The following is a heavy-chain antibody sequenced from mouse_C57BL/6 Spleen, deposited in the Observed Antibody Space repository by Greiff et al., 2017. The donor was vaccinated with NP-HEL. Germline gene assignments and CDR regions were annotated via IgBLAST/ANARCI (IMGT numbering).Heavy chain of an antibody. CDR3: ARSGGRGYFDY. CDR1: GYAFSSSW. Sequence: VQLQESGPELVKPGASVKISCKASGYAFSSSWMNWVKQRPGKGLEWIGRIYPGDGDTNYNGKFKGKATLTADKSSSTAYMQLKSLTSEDSAVYYCARSGGRGYFDYWGQGTTLTVSS. J-gene: IGHJ2*01. V-gene: IGHV1-82*01. D-gene: IGHD3-1*01. CDR2: IYPGDGDT.